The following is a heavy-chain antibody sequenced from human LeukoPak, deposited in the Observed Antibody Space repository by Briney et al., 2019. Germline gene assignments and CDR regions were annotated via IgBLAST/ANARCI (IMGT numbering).Heavy chain of an antibody. CDR1: GFTFSSYG. J-gene: IGHJ6*03. CDR2: IRYDGSNK. CDR3: AKARFGGVIPSNYYYMDV. V-gene: IGHV3-30*02. Sequence: GGSLRLSCAASGFTFSSYGMHWVRQAPGKGLEWVAFIRYDGSNKYYADSVKGRFTISRDNSKNTLYLQMNSLRAEDTAVYYCAKARFGGVIPSNYYYMDVWGKGTTVTISS. D-gene: IGHD3-16*02.